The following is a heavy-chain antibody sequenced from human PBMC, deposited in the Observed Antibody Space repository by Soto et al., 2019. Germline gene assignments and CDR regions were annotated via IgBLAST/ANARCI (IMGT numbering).Heavy chain of an antibody. CDR3: ARVRATGTFFFDY. Sequence: PSETLSLTCTVSGGSISSGGYYWSWIRQHPGKGLEWIGYIYYSGSTNYNPSLKSRVTIPVDTSKNQFSLKLSSVTAADTAVYYCARVRATGTFFFDYWGQGTLVTGSS. CDR1: GGSISSGGYY. D-gene: IGHD1-1*01. CDR2: IYYSGST. V-gene: IGHV4-61*08. J-gene: IGHJ4*02.